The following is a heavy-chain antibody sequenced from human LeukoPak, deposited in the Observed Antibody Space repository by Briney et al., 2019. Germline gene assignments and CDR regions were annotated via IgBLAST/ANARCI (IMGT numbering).Heavy chain of an antibody. CDR1: GFTFSSYA. CDR3: AKEVGYDSSGYDDF. CDR2: ISGSGSST. Sequence: GGSLRLSCAASGFTFSSYAMSWVRQAPGKGLEWVSAISGSGSSTYYADSVEGRFTISRDNSKNTLYLQMNSLRAEDTALYYCAKEVGYDSSGYDDFWGQGTLVTVSS. V-gene: IGHV3-23*01. D-gene: IGHD3-22*01. J-gene: IGHJ4*02.